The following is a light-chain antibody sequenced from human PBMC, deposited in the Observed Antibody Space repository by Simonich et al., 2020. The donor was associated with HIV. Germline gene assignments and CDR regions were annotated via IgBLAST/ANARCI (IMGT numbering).Light chain of an antibody. Sequence: DIVMTQSPLSLPVTLGQPASISCRSSQSLVHSDGNTYLNWYHQRPGQSPRRLIYKVSNRDSGVPDRCSGSGSDTDFTLKISRVEAEDVGIYYCMQGTLWWTFGQGTKVDIK. CDR1: QSLVHSDGNTY. CDR2: KVS. J-gene: IGKJ1*01. CDR3: MQGTLWWT. V-gene: IGKV2-30*02.